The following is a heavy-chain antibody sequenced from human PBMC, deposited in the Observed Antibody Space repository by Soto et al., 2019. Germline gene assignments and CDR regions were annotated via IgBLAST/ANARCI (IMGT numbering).Heavy chain of an antibody. CDR2: ISAYNGNT. Sequence: QVQLVQSGAEVKKPGASVKVSCKASGYTFTSYGISWVRQAPGQGLEWMGWISAYNGNTNYAQKLQGRVTMTTDTSPSTAYMELRSLRSDDTAVYYCARDSTPYCGGDCYTWFDPWGQGTLVTVSS. CDR3: ARDSTPYCGGDCYTWFDP. J-gene: IGHJ5*02. V-gene: IGHV1-18*01. CDR1: GYTFTSYG. D-gene: IGHD2-21*02.